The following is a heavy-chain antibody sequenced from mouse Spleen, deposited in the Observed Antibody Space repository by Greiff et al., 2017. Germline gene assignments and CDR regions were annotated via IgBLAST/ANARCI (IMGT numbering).Heavy chain of an antibody. CDR2: ISNGGGST. V-gene: IGHV5-12*02. Sequence: EVKLMESGGGLVQPGGSLKLSCATSGFTFSDYYMYWVRQTPGKRLEWVAYISNGGGSTYYPDTVKGRFTISRDNAKNTLYLQMSRLKSEDTAMYYCARLNGTGRYFDYWGQGTTLTVSS. J-gene: IGHJ2*01. CDR3: ARLNGTGRYFDY. D-gene: IGHD4-1*01. CDR1: GFTFSDYY.